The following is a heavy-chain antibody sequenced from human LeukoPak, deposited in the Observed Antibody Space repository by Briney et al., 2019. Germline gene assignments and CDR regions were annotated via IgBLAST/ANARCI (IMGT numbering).Heavy chain of an antibody. Sequence: SQTLSLTCTVSGGSISSGSYYWSWIRQPAGKGLEWIGRIYTSGSTNYNPSLKSRVTISVDTSKNQFSLKLSSVTAADTAVYYCARDNDSRDPPHFDYWGQGTLVTVSS. D-gene: IGHD3-16*01. J-gene: IGHJ4*02. V-gene: IGHV4-61*02. CDR2: IYTSGST. CDR1: GGSISSGSYY. CDR3: ARDNDSRDPPHFDY.